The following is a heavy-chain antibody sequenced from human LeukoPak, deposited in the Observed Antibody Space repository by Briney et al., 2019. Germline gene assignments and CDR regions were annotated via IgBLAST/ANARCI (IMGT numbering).Heavy chain of an antibody. CDR2: IKQDGSEK. Sequence: GGSLRLSCAASGFTFSNAYMNWVRQAPGKGLEWVANIKQDGSEKYYMDSVKGRFTISRDNAKNSLYLQMNSLRAEDTAVYYCASDKLDCWGQGTLVTVSS. J-gene: IGHJ4*02. V-gene: IGHV3-7*01. CDR1: GFTFSNAY. CDR3: ASDKLDC.